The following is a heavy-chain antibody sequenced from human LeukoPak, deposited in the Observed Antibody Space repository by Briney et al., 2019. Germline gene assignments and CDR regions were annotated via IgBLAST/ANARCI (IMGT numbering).Heavy chain of an antibody. CDR1: GGSISGYY. D-gene: IGHD5-12*01. Sequence: HSETLSLTCTVSGGSISGYYWTWIRQPPGQGLEWIAYIHSNGYTNYNPSLGSRVTISVDPSKNQFSLTVTPVTAADTAIYYCAQRQGPMSGAYDYFDPWGQGALVTVAS. J-gene: IGHJ5*02. V-gene: IGHV4-4*09. CDR2: IHSNGYT. CDR3: AQRQGPMSGAYDYFDP.